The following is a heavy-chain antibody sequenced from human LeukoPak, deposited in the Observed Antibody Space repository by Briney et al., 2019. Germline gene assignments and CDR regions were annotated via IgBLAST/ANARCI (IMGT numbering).Heavy chain of an antibody. V-gene: IGHV3-11*01. Sequence: GGSLRLSCAASGFTFSDYYMSWIRQAPGKGLEWVSYISSSGSTIYYADSVKGRFTISRDNAKNPLYLQMNSLTAEDTAVYYGARGRRAGSGYFDYWGQGTLVTVSS. CDR1: GFTFSDYY. CDR2: ISSSGSTI. CDR3: ARGRRAGSGYFDY. J-gene: IGHJ4*02. D-gene: IGHD6-25*01.